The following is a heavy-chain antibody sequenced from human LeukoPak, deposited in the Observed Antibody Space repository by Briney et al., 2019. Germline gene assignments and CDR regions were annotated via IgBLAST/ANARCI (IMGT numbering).Heavy chain of an antibody. CDR1: GYTFTGYY. CDR3: AREYYYGSGSYSD. CDR2: INPNSGGT. J-gene: IGHJ4*02. V-gene: IGHV1-2*02. D-gene: IGHD3-10*01. Sequence: ASVQVSCRTSGYTFTGYYMHWVRQAPGQGLEWMGWINPNSGGTNYAQKFQGRVTMTRDTSISTAYMELSRLRSDDTAVYYCAREYYYGSGSYSDWGQGTLVTVSS.